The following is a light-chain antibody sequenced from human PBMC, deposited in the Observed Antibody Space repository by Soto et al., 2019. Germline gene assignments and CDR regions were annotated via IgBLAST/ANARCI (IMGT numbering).Light chain of an antibody. CDR1: QDISKN. CDR3: QQTKGFPLT. Sequence: DIQMTQSPSSLSASVGARVTITCGARQDISKNLAWYQQIPGKAPKLLIFAASTLQSGVPSRFSASGSGTYFILTVGGLQPEDAATYYCQQTKGFPLTFGGGTKVEIK. J-gene: IGKJ4*01. CDR2: AAS. V-gene: IGKV1-12*01.